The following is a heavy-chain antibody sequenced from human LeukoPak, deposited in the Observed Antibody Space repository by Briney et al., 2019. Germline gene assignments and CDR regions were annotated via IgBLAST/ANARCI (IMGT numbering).Heavy chain of an antibody. CDR1: GFTFSSYS. J-gene: IGHJ4*02. CDR3: ARGDYGEEFDY. V-gene: IGHV3-21*04. Sequence: GGSLRLSCAASGFTFSSYSMNWVRQAPGKGLEWVSSISSSGSTIYYADSVKGRFTISRDNAKNSLYLQMNSLRAEDTAVYYCARGDYGEEFDYWGQGTLVTVSS. D-gene: IGHD4-17*01. CDR2: ISSSGSTI.